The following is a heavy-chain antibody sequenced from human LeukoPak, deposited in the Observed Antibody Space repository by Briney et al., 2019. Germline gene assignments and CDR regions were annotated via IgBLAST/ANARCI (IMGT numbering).Heavy chain of an antibody. CDR2: INPSGGST. V-gene: IGHV1-46*01. D-gene: IGHD2-21*02. CDR1: GYTFTSYY. Sequence: GASVKVSCKASGYTFTSYYMHWVRQAPGQGLEWMGIINPSGGSTSYAQKFQGRVTMTRDMSTSTVYMELSSLRSEDTAVYYCAREGCGGDCYASFDPWGQGTLVTVSS. J-gene: IGHJ5*02. CDR3: AREGCGGDCYASFDP.